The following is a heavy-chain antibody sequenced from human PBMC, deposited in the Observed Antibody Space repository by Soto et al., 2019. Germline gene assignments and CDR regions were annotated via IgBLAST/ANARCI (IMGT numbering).Heavy chain of an antibody. D-gene: IGHD2-15*01. CDR1: GYTFTSYG. V-gene: IGHV1-18*04. CDR3: ARGSCGGSCYPYYYYYGMDV. Sequence: ASVKVSCKASGYTFTSYGISWVRQAPGQGLEWMGWISAYNGNTNYAQKLQGRVTMTTDTSTSTAYMELRSLRSDDTAVYYCARGSCGGSCYPYYYYYGMDVWGQGTTVTVSS. J-gene: IGHJ6*02. CDR2: ISAYNGNT.